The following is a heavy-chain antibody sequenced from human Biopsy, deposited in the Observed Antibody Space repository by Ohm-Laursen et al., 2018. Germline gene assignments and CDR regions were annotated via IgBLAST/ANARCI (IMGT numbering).Heavy chain of an antibody. CDR3: ARAGRYCSGGGCYSWFDS. CDR2: IRDKANSYTT. Sequence: SLRLSCAASGFSFRDNYMDGVRQAPGKGLEWVGRIRDKANSYTTDYAASVKGRFTISRDDSKNSLYLQMNSLKTEDTALYYCARAGRYCSGGGCYSWFDSWGQGTLVTVSS. D-gene: IGHD2-15*01. CDR1: GFSFRDNY. J-gene: IGHJ5*01. V-gene: IGHV3-72*01.